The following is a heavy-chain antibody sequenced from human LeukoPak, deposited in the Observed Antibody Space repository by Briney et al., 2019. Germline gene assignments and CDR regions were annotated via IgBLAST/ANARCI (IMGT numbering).Heavy chain of an antibody. V-gene: IGHV3-66*01. Sequence: GGSLRLSCAASGFTVSSKYMTWVRQAPGKGLEWLSAIYSGGDTYYAGSVRGRFTISRDNSKNMVYLQMRSLRAEDTAVYYCVRDRSASSDYYALGYWGQGTLVTVSS. D-gene: IGHD3-22*01. J-gene: IGHJ4*02. CDR2: IYSGGDT. CDR3: VRDRSASSDYYALGY. CDR1: GFTVSSKY.